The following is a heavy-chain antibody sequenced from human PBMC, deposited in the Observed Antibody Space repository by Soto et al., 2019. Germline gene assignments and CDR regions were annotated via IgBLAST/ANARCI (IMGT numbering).Heavy chain of an antibody. V-gene: IGHV4-34*01. D-gene: IGHD1-1*01. CDR2: INHSGTT. CDR3: ARGWRFDP. CDR1: GGSFSGYQ. J-gene: IGHJ5*02. Sequence: SETLSLTCGVYGGSFSGYQWNWIRQSPGQGLEWIGEINHSGTTKYNPSLESRINLPVDTSKKQFSLKMFSVTAADTAIYYCARGWRFDPWGQGTQVTGSS.